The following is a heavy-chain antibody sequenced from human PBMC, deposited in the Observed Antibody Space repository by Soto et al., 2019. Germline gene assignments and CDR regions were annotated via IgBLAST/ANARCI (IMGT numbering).Heavy chain of an antibody. J-gene: IGHJ6*02. V-gene: IGHV1-69*13. CDR3: VADVGLAEHPVV. Sequence: ASVKVSCKVSGGSFGNYVTAWERQAPGQGLEWMGGVFPKFGTTYYGQKFQGRLTVTADESTSTTYMDLSRLTSDDTAIFYCVADVGLAEHPVVWGHGTTVAASS. CDR2: VFPKFGTT. CDR1: GGSFGNYV. D-gene: IGHD1-1*01.